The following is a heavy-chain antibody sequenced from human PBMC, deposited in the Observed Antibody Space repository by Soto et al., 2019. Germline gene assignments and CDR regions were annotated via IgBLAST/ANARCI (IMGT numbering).Heavy chain of an antibody. J-gene: IGHJ6*02. Sequence: SETLSLTCTVSGASISGFYWSWIRKSAGKGLEWIGRIYATGTTDYNPSLKSRVMMSVDTSKKQFSLKLRSVTAADTAVYFCARDLSGTGLDIWGRGTRVTVSS. CDR1: GASISGFY. V-gene: IGHV4-4*07. CDR2: IYATGTT. D-gene: IGHD1-26*01. CDR3: ARDLSGTGLDI.